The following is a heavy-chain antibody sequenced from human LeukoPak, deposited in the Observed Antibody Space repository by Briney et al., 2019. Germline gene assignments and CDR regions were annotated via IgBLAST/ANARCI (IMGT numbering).Heavy chain of an antibody. J-gene: IGHJ3*02. CDR1: GCPFSRYA. V-gene: IGHV1-69*01. D-gene: IGHD3-22*01. CDR2: FILIFGTA. CDR3: ARDRHLDYYDSRGYDAFDI. Sequence: PGKVCSTAAGCPFSRYAISWVREAAGHGLEWRRGFILIFGTANYAQKFQGRVTITADESTSTAYMGLSSLRSEDTAVYYCARDRHLDYYDSRGYDAFDIWGKGPMATVSS.